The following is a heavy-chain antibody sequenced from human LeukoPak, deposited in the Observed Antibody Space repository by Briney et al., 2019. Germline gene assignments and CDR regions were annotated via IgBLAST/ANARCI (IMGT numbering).Heavy chain of an antibody. CDR3: AKGGNRIAAAGNEFDP. V-gene: IGHV3-30*02. CDR1: GFTFSSYG. Sequence: SGGSLRLSCAASGFTFSSYGMHWVRQAPGKGLEWVAFIRYDGSNKYYADSVKGRFTISRDNSKNTLYLQMNSLRAEDTAVYYCAKGGNRIAAAGNEFDPWGQGTLVTVSS. D-gene: IGHD6-13*01. J-gene: IGHJ5*02. CDR2: IRYDGSNK.